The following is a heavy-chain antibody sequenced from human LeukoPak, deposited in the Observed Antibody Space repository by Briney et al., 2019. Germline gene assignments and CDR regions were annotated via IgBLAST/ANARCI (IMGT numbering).Heavy chain of an antibody. CDR3: ARSSYYYYYLDV. CDR1: GGSISSGGYY. D-gene: IGHD6-6*01. J-gene: IGHJ6*03. Sequence: SETLSLTCTVSGGSISSGGYYWSWIRQHPGKGLEWIGSIYYSGSTYYNPSLKIRVTISVDTSKNQFSLKLSSVTAADTAVYYCARSSYYYYYLDVWGKGTTVSVSS. CDR2: IYYSGST. V-gene: IGHV4-31*03.